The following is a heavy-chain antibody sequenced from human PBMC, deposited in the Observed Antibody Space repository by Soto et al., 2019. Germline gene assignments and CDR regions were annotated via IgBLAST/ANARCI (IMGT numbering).Heavy chain of an antibody. CDR1: GFTFSSYG. CDR2: ISYDGSNK. J-gene: IGHJ4*02. Sequence: GGSLRLSCAASGFTFSSYGMHWVRQAPGKGLEWVAVISYDGSNKYYADSVKGRFTISRDNSKNTLYLQMNSLRAEDTAVYYCAKEPPYGSLDDLIDYWGQGTLVTVSS. V-gene: IGHV3-30*18. D-gene: IGHD4-17*01. CDR3: AKEPPYGSLDDLIDY.